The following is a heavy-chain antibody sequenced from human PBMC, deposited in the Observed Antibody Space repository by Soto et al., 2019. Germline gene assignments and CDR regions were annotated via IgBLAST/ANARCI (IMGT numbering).Heavy chain of an antibody. V-gene: IGHV1-69*01. J-gene: IGHJ2*01. D-gene: IGHD3-22*01. CDR1: GGTFSSYA. CDR2: IIPIFGTE. CDR3: ARGRGYYYYSSGYSPGYFDL. Sequence: QVQLVQSGAEVKKPGSSVKVSCKASGGTFSSYAISWVRQAPGQGLEWMGGIIPIFGTENYAQKFQGRVTINADESTSTAYMELSSLRAEDTAVYYCARGRGYYYYSSGYSPGYFDLWGRGTLVTVSS.